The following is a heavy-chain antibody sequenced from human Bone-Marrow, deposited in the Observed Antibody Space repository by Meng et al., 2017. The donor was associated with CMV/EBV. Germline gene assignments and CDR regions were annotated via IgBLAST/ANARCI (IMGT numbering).Heavy chain of an antibody. Sequence: GESLKISCAAAGFTFSTYIMHWVRQAPGKGLEWVSRINGDATRTSYVDSVEGRFTITRDNAKNTVHLQMNSLGVEDTAVYYCARDGGSTFFDYWGQGVLVTVSS. J-gene: IGHJ4*02. V-gene: IGHV3-74*01. D-gene: IGHD3-16*01. CDR3: ARDGGSTFFDY. CDR2: INGDATRT. CDR1: GFTFSTYI.